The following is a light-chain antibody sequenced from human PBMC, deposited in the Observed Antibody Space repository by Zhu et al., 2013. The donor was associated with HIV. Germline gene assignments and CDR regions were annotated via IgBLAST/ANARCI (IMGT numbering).Light chain of an antibody. CDR3: QSCDSSLSGYV. Sequence: QSALTQPASVSGSPGQTITISCTGTSSDVGGYNLVSWYQQHPDKAPKLIIYEVINRPSGISHRFSGSKSGNTASLTISGLQAEDEAYYYCQSCDSSLSGYVFGTGTKVTVL. CDR1: SSDVGGYNL. V-gene: IGLV2-14*03. CDR2: EVI. J-gene: IGLJ1*01.